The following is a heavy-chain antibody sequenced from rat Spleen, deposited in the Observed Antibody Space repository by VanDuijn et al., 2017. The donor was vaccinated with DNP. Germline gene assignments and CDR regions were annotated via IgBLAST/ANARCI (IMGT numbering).Heavy chain of an antibody. CDR3: ARWPGYNPPYAMDA. Sequence: EVQLVESGGGLVQPGRSLKLSCAASGFTFSNFGMTWVRQAPKKGLEWVAYISYEGSSTYYRDSVKGRFTVSRDDAKSTLYLQMDSMRSEDTSSYYCARWPGYNPPYAMDAWGQGTSVTFSS. V-gene: IGHV5-22*01. D-gene: IGHD1-4*01. J-gene: IGHJ4*01. CDR1: GFTFSNFG. CDR2: ISYEGSST.